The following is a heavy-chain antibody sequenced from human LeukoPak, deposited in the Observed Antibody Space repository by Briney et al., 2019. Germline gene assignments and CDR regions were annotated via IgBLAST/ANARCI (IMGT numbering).Heavy chain of an antibody. J-gene: IGHJ2*01. CDR3: ARKATVTTNWYFDL. D-gene: IGHD4-17*01. CDR1: GGSISIYY. V-gene: IGHV4-59*01. Sequence: SETLSLTCTVSGGSISIYYWSWIRQPPGQGLEWFGYIYYTGSTNYTPSLKSRVTISVDTSKNQFSLNLSSVTAADTAVYYCARKATVTTNWYFDLWGRGTLVTVSS. CDR2: IYYTGST.